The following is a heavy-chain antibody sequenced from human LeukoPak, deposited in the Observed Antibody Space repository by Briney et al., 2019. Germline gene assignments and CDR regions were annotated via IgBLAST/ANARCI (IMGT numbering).Heavy chain of an antibody. J-gene: IGHJ3*02. CDR3: ARDRYCSGTFCQEGAFDI. D-gene: IGHD2-2*01. CDR1: GGSISSSYYY. V-gene: IGHV4-39*07. Sequence: NPAETRSLTCTVSGGSISSSYYYWGWIRQPPGKRLEWLGSIHYTGDTYYKSSLNTRVTISFDTSNNQCSLNLSSVTGAGTAVYFCARDRYCSGTFCQEGAFDIWGQGTKVAVSS. CDR2: IHYTGDT.